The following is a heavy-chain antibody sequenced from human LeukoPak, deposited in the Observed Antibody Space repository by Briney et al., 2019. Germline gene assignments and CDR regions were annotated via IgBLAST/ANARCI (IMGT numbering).Heavy chain of an antibody. CDR3: ARGHYYYDSSGYSSMYYFDY. CDR1: GYSISSGYY. Sequence: SETLSLTCTVSGYSISSGYYWSWIRQPPGKGLEGIGYIYYSGSTNYNPSLKSRVTISVDTSKNQFSLKLSSVTAADTAVYYCARGHYYYDSSGYSSMYYFDYWGQGTLVTVSS. J-gene: IGHJ4*02. CDR2: IYYSGST. D-gene: IGHD3-22*01. V-gene: IGHV4-61*01.